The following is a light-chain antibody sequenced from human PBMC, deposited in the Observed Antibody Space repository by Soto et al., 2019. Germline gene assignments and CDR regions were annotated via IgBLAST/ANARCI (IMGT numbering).Light chain of an antibody. CDR2: EVS. J-gene: IGLJ2*01. V-gene: IGLV2-14*01. CDR1: SSDVGGYNY. CDR3: SSYTGSSVV. Sequence: QSALTQPASVSGSPGQSITISCTGTSSDVGGYNYVSWYQHHPGKAPKLMIYEVSNRPSGVSNRFSGSKSGNTASLTISGLQAEDEAAYYCSSYTGSSVVFGGGTKVTVL.